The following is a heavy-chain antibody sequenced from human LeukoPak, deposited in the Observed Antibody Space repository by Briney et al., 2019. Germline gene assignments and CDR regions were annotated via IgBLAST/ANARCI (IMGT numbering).Heavy chain of an antibody. Sequence: PSETLSLTCAVSGGSISSSSYYWGRIRQPPGKGLEWIGSIYYSGSTYYNPSLKSRVTISVDTSKNQFSLKLSSVTAADTAVYYCARNYYGSGSYYIRPIDYWGQGTLVTVSS. D-gene: IGHD3-10*01. CDR3: ARNYYGSGSYYIRPIDY. CDR1: GGSISSSSYY. CDR2: IYYSGST. J-gene: IGHJ4*02. V-gene: IGHV4-39*01.